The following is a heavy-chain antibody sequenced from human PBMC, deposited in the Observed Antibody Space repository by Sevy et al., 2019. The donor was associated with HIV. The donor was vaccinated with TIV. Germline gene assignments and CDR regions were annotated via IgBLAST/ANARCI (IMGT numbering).Heavy chain of an antibody. CDR1: GFTFSSYW. V-gene: IGHV3-7*01. CDR2: IKQDGSEK. J-gene: IGHJ4*02. D-gene: IGHD5-12*01. Sequence: GGSLRLSCAASGFTFSSYWMSWVRQAPGMGLEWVANIKQDGSEKYYVDSVKGRFTISRDNAKNSLYLQMNSLRAEDTAVYYCARVQATIVATIDYFDYWGQGTLVTVSS. CDR3: ARVQATIVATIDYFDY.